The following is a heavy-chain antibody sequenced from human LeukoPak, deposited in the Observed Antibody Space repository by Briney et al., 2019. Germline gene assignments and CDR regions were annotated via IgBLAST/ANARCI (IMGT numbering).Heavy chain of an antibody. J-gene: IGHJ4*02. CDR2: VYPATSDT. D-gene: IGHD3-10*01. CDR1: GYSFPNYW. Sequence: GESLKISCKGSGYSFPNYWIGWVRQMPGKGLEWIGIVYPATSDTTYSPSFQGQVTISADKSSSTAYLQWSSLKASDTAMYYCARLVPTYPDYWGQGTLVTVSS. V-gene: IGHV5-51*01. CDR3: ARLVPTYPDY.